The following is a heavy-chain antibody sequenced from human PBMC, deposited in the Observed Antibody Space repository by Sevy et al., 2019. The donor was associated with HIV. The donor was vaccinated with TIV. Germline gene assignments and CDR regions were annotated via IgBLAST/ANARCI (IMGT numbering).Heavy chain of an antibody. CDR3: ARDKSWRYFDY. V-gene: IGHV3-33*01. D-gene: IGHD3-3*01. CDR2: IWYDGSNQ. CDR1: GFTFSTYG. Sequence: GGSLILSCAASGFTFSTYGMHWVRQAPGKGLEWVAVIWYDGSNQVYADSVKGRFTLSRDNSKNTLYLQMDGLRAEDTAVYYCARDKSWRYFDYWGQGTLVTVSS. J-gene: IGHJ4*02.